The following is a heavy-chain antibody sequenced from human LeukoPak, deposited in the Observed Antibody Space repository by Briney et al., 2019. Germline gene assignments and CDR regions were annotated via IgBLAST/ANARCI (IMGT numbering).Heavy chain of an antibody. CDR3: ARANDDDSSGYHTSWFDP. CDR1: GGTFSSYT. J-gene: IGHJ5*02. V-gene: IGHV1-69*05. Sequence: ASVKVPCKASGGTFSSYTISWVRQAPGQGLEWMGRIIPIFGTANYAQKFQGRVTITTDESTSTAYMELSSLRSEDTAVYYCARANDDDSSGYHTSWFDPWGQGTLVTVSS. D-gene: IGHD3-22*01. CDR2: IIPIFGTA.